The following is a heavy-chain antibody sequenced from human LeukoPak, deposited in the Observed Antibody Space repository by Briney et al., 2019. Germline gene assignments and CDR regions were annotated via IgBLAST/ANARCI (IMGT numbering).Heavy chain of an antibody. CDR1: GYSISSGYY. J-gene: IGHJ5*02. D-gene: IGHD3-3*01. CDR2: IYHSGST. V-gene: IGHV4-38-2*01. Sequence: PETLSLTCAVSGYSISSGYYWGWIRQPPGKGLEWIGSIYHSGSTYYNPSLKSRVTISVDTSKYQFSLKLSSVTAADTAVYYCASQRGDFWSGYSYNWFDPWGQGTLVTVSS. CDR3: ASQRGDFWSGYSYNWFDP.